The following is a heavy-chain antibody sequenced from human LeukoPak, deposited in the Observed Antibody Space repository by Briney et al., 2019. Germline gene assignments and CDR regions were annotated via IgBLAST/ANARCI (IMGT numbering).Heavy chain of an antibody. CDR3: ARTPDYDILTVDY. D-gene: IGHD3-9*01. V-gene: IGHV1-69*05. CDR2: IIPIFGTA. Sequence: ASVKVSCKASGGTFSSYAISWVRQAPGQGLEWMGGIIPIFGTANYAQKFQGRVTITTDESTSTAYMELSSLRSEDTAVYYCARTPDYDILTVDYWGQGTLVTVSS. CDR1: GGTFSSYA. J-gene: IGHJ4*02.